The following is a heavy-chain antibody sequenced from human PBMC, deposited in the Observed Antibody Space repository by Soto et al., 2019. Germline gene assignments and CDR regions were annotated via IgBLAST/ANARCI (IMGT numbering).Heavy chain of an antibody. V-gene: IGHV3-43*01. CDR3: AKDRRAGTSSKFYYYYYGMDV. CDR1: GFTFDDYT. D-gene: IGHD2-2*01. CDR2: ISWDGGST. J-gene: IGHJ6*02. Sequence: HPGGSLRLSCAASGFTFDDYTMHWVRQAPGKGLEWVSLISWDGGSTYYAESVKGRFTISRDNSKNSLYLQMNSLRTEDTSLYYFAKDRRAGTSSKFYYYYYGMDVWGQGTTVTVSS.